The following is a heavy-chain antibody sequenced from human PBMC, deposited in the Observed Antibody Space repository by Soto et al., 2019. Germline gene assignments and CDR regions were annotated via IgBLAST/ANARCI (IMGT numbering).Heavy chain of an antibody. D-gene: IGHD3-9*01. CDR3: ATDLRDILTGYYSKEYDAFDI. Sequence: GASVKVSCKVSGYTLTELSMHWVRQAPGKGLEWMGGFDPEDGETIYALKFQGRVTMTEDTSTDTAYMELSSLRSEDTAVYYCATDLRDILTGYYSKEYDAFDIWGQGTMVTVSS. CDR2: FDPEDGET. CDR1: GYTLTELS. J-gene: IGHJ3*02. V-gene: IGHV1-24*01.